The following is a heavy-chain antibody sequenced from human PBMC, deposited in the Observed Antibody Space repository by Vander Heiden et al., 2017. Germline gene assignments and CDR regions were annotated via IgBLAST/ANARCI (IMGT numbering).Heavy chain of an antibody. CDR1: GYTFTGYY. Sequence: QVQLVQSGAEVKKPGASVKVSCKASGYTFTGYYMHWVRQAPGQGLEWMGWINPNSGGTNYAQKVQGRVTMTRDTSISTAYMELRRMRSDDTAVYYCARGYISGWSNWFDPWGEGSLVTVSS. V-gene: IGHV1-2*02. CDR2: INPNSGGT. D-gene: IGHD6-19*01. CDR3: ARGYISGWSNWFDP. J-gene: IGHJ5*02.